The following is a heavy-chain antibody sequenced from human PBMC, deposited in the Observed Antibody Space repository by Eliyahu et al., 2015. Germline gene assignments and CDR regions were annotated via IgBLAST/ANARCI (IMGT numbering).Heavy chain of an antibody. D-gene: IGHD1-26*01. CDR2: ISGSGGST. J-gene: IGHJ4*02. CDR1: GFTFSSYA. V-gene: IGHV3-23*01. Sequence: EVQLLESGGXLVXPGGSLRLSCXAXGFTFSSYAMSWVRQAPGKGLEWVSAISGSGGSTYYADSVKGRFTISRDNSKNTLYLQMNSLRAEDTAVYYCAKDRREFDYWGQGTLVTVSS. CDR3: AKDRREFDY.